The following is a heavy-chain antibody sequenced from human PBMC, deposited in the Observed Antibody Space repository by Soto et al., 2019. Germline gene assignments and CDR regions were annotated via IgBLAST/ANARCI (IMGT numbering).Heavy chain of an antibody. J-gene: IGHJ2*01. CDR2: ISSSSRSI. CDR1: GFTFNTYS. CDR3: ARVMSISCYFDL. Sequence: EVQLVESGGGLVQPGGPLRLSCAASGFTFNTYSMNWVRQAPGKGLEWLSYISSSSRSIYYADSVKGRFTISRDNAKNSLYRQMNSLSAEDTAKYYCARVMSISCYFDLWGRGTLVTVSS. V-gene: IGHV3-48*01. D-gene: IGHD5-12*01.